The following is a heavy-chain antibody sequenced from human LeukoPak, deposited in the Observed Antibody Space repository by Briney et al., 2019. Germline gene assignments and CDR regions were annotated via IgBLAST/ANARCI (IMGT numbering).Heavy chain of an antibody. CDR3: ARERQQLVLSGEYYYYGMDV. V-gene: IGHV1-69*04. CDR2: IIPILGIA. CDR1: GGTFSSYA. J-gene: IGHJ6*02. D-gene: IGHD6-13*01. Sequence: SVNVSCKASGGTFSSYAISWVRQAPGQGLEWMGRIIPILGIANYAQKFQGRVTITADKSTSTAYMELSSLRSEDTAVYYCARERQQLVLSGEYYYYGMDVWGQGTTVTVSS.